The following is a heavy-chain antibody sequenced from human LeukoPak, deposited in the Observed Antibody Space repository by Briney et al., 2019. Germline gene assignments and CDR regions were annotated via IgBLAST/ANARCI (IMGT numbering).Heavy chain of an antibody. Sequence: SETLSLTCAVYGGSFSGYYWSWIRQPPGKGLDWIGEINHSGSTNYNPSLKSRVTISVDTSKNQFSLKLSSVTAADTAVYYCARHGSYYYDSSGYWAPNFDYWGQGTLVTVSS. J-gene: IGHJ4*02. CDR3: ARHGSYYYDSSGYWAPNFDY. CDR2: INHSGST. D-gene: IGHD3-22*01. CDR1: GGSFSGYY. V-gene: IGHV4-34*01.